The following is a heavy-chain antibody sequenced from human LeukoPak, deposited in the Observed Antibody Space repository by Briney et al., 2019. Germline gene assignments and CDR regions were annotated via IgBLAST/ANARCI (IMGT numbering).Heavy chain of an antibody. J-gene: IGHJ4*02. V-gene: IGHV1-2*02. D-gene: IGHD3-16*01. CDR3: ATGMITFGGVLDY. CDR1: GYTFTGYY. Sequence: ASVKDSCKASGYTFTGYYMHWVRQAPGQGLEWMGWINPNSGGTNYAQKLQGRVTMTTDTSTSTAYMELRSLRSDDTAVYYCATGMITFGGVLDYWGQGTLVTVSS. CDR2: INPNSGGT.